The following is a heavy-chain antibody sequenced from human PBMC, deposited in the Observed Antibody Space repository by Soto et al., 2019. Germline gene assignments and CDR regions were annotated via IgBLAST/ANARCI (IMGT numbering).Heavy chain of an antibody. Sequence: QVQLVESGGGVVQPGRSLRLSCVASGFTFSSCAMHWVRQVPGTGLEWLAVVTHDGTLYPYADSVKGRFSISRDNSRKTLYLQMNGLRPEDTAVYYCVKDRSDTWSFDYWGQGTLVTVSS. J-gene: IGHJ4*02. CDR1: GFTFSSCA. CDR3: VKDRSDTWSFDY. CDR2: VTHDGTLY. V-gene: IGHV3-30*18. D-gene: IGHD2-8*02.